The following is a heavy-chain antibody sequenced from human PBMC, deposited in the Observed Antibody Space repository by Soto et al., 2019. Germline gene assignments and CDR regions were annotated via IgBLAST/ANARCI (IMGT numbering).Heavy chain of an antibody. CDR1: GFTFSDYY. J-gene: IGHJ5*02. D-gene: IGHD3-10*01. CDR3: ANAPYYYAWGT. V-gene: IGHV3-11*01. Sequence: QVQLVESGGGLVKPGGSLRLSCVASGFTFSDYYMTWIRQPPGKGLEWVSYISGSGTTIHYADSVKGRFTVSRDNARNSLYLKMNSRRAEDTAFYYFANAPYYYAWGTWGRETLSTVSS. CDR2: ISGSGTTI.